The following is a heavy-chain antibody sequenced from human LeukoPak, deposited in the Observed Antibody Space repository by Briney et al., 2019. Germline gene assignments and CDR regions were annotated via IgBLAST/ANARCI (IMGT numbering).Heavy chain of an antibody. CDR2: INPNSGGT. J-gene: IGHJ5*02. Sequence: ASVKVSCKASGYTFTGYYMHWVRQAPGQGLEWMGWINPNSGGTNYAQKFQGRVTMTRDTSISTAYMELSRLRSDDTAVYYCARVPFVHRRGSSWYNWFDPWGQGTLVTVSS. D-gene: IGHD6-13*01. V-gene: IGHV1-2*02. CDR3: ARVPFVHRRGSSWYNWFDP. CDR1: GYTFTGYY.